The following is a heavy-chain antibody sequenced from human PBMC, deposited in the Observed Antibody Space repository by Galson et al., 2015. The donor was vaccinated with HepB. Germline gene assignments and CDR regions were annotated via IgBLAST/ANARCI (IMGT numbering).Heavy chain of an antibody. CDR3: VRDLTYKGGNFFDF. Sequence: LRLSCAASGFSFSDYWMSWIRQAPGKRPEWVANIRYDEYEYYYADFVKGRFTISRDNARNSVFLQMSSLRRDDTAIYYCVRDLTYKGGNFFDFWGQGALVTVSS. CDR2: IRYDEYEY. J-gene: IGHJ4*02. CDR1: GFSFSDYW. D-gene: IGHD3-10*01. V-gene: IGHV3-7*03.